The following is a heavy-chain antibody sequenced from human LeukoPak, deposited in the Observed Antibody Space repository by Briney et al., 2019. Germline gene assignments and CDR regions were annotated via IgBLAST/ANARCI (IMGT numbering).Heavy chain of an antibody. V-gene: IGHV1-2*04. Sequence: ASVKVSCKASGYTFTGYYMHWVRQAPGQGLEWMGWINPNSGGTNYAQKFQGWVTMTRDTSISTAYMELSRLRSDDTAVYYCARDEANRGWFGELTYGMDVWGQGTTVTVSS. CDR3: ARDEANRGWFGELTYGMDV. D-gene: IGHD3-10*01. CDR1: GYTFTGYY. J-gene: IGHJ6*02. CDR2: INPNSGGT.